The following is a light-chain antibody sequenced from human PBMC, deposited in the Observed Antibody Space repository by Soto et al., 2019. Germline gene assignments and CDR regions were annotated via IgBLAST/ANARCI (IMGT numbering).Light chain of an antibody. CDR3: QVWDSSSDHLV. V-gene: IGLV3-21*04. CDR1: NIGSKS. Sequence: SYELTQSPSVSVAPGKTARITCGGNNIGSKSVHWYQQKPGQAPVLVIYYDNDRPSGIPERFSGSNSGNTATLTISRVEAGDEADYYCQVWDSSSDHLVFGGGTKLTVL. CDR2: YDN. J-gene: IGLJ2*01.